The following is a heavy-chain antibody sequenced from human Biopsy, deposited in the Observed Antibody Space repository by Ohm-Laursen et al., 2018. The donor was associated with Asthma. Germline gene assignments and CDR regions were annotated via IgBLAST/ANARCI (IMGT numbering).Heavy chain of an antibody. J-gene: IGHJ6*02. CDR3: ARGPNYHGSGRAPIGMDV. V-gene: IGHV4-61*01. CDR1: GGSVSTGSYY. Sequence: GTLSLTCSVSGGSVSTGSYYWSWIRQPPGRGLEWLGYIYYTGSDNYNPSLKSRVTISVDTSKNQFSLRLNSVTAADTAVYYCARGPNYHGSGRAPIGMDVWGQGTTVTVSS. CDR2: IYYTGSD. D-gene: IGHD3-10*01.